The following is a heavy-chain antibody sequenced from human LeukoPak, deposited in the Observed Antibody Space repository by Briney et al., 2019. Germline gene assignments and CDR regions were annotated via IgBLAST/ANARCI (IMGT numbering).Heavy chain of an antibody. CDR1: GFTFSSYA. CDR2: IVGSGGST. J-gene: IGHJ4*02. Sequence: GGSLRLSCAASGFTFSSYAMSWVRQAPGKGLEWVSTIVGSGGSTYYADSVKGRFTISRDSSKNTLYLQMNSLKTEDTAVYYCTTDWYAEGITGTMGYWGQGTLVTVSS. V-gene: IGHV3-23*01. CDR3: TTDWYAEGITGTMGY. D-gene: IGHD1-7*01.